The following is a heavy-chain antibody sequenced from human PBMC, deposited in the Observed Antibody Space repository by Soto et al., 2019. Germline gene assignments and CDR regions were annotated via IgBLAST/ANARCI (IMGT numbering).Heavy chain of an antibody. CDR1: VDSISRGYY. CDR3: TRGPRPSSTGTGAL. J-gene: IGHJ4*02. D-gene: IGHD1-1*01. Sequence: ETLSLTCTVSVDSISRGYYCAWGRHAAGKGLEWVSRISDDGARIDYAEFEKGRFTIARDNAKNTLFLQMRSLRGEDTAVYYCTRGPRPSSTGTGALWGRGALVTVSS. V-gene: IGHV3-74*01. CDR2: ISDDGARI.